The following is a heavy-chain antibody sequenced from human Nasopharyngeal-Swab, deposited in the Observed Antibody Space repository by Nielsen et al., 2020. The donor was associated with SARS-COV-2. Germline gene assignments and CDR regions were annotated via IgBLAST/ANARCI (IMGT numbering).Heavy chain of an antibody. J-gene: IGHJ4*02. Sequence: WIRQPPGKGLEWVSSISSSSSYIYYADSVKGRFTISRDNAKNSLYLQMNRLRAEDTGVYYCARGPPNERGQGTLVTVSS. D-gene: IGHD1-1*01. CDR3: ARGPPNE. CDR2: ISSSSSYI. V-gene: IGHV3-21*01.